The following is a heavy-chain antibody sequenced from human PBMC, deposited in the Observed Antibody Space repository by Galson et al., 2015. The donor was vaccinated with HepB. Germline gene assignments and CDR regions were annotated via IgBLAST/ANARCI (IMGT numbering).Heavy chain of an antibody. CDR3: ARGEEVGEQLVRGRYYYGMDV. J-gene: IGHJ6*02. V-gene: IGHV3-48*01. D-gene: IGHD6-13*01. Sequence: LRLSCAASGFTFSSYSMNWVRQAPGKGLEWVSYISSSSRAIYYADSVKGRFTISRDNAKNSLYLQMNSLRAEDTAVYYCARGEEVGEQLVRGRYYYGMDVWGQGTLVTVSS. CDR1: GFTFSSYS. CDR2: ISSSSRAI.